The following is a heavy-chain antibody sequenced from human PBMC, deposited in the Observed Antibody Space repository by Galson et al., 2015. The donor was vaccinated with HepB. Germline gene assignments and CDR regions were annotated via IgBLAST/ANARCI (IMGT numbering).Heavy chain of an antibody. CDR1: GFTFSSYS. J-gene: IGHJ4*02. V-gene: IGHV3-21*01. D-gene: IGHD4-23*01. CDR3: ARVGYGGPIRRRYYFDY. CDR2: ISSSSSYI. Sequence: SLRLSCAASGFTFSSYSMNWVRQAPGKGLEWVSSISSSSSYIYYADSVKGRFTISRDNAKNSLYLQMNSLRAEDTAVYYCARVGYGGPIRRRYYFDYWGQGTLVAVSS.